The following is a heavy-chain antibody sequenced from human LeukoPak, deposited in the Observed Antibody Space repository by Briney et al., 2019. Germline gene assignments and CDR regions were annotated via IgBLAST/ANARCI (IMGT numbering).Heavy chain of an antibody. V-gene: IGHV3-30*02. D-gene: IGHD3-10*01. CDR3: AKDKEGNFDY. Sequence: PGGSLRLSCAASGFTFSSCGMHWVRQAPGKGLERVAFIRYDGSNKYYADSVKGRFTISRDNSKNTLYLQMNSLRAEDTAVYYCAKDKEGNFDYWGQGTLVTVSS. CDR1: GFTFSSCG. CDR2: IRYDGSNK. J-gene: IGHJ4*02.